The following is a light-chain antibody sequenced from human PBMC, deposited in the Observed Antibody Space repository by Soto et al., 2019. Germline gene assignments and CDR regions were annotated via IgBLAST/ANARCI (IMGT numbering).Light chain of an antibody. J-gene: IGKJ1*01. CDR2: KAS. CDR1: QTISSW. V-gene: IGKV1-5*03. Sequence: DIQLTQSPSTLSASLVYTFTITCLASQTISSWLAWYQQKPGKAPKLLIYKASTLKSGVPSRFSGSGSGTEFTLTISSLQPDDFATYYCQHYNSYSEAFGQGTKVDNK. CDR3: QHYNSYSEA.